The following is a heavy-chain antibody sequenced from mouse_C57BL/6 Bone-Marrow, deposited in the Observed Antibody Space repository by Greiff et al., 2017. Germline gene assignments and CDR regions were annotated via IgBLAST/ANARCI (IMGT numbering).Heavy chain of an antibody. J-gene: IGHJ2*01. Sequence: EVQLQQSGAELVRPGASVKLSCTASGFNIKDDYMHWVKQRPEQGLEWIGWIDPENGDTEYASKVQGKATITADTSSNTAYLQLSSLTSEDTAVYYCTTDGNYVEYYFDYWGQGTTLTVSS. CDR1: GFNIKDDY. CDR2: IDPENGDT. V-gene: IGHV14-4*01. D-gene: IGHD2-1*01. CDR3: TTDGNYVEYYFDY.